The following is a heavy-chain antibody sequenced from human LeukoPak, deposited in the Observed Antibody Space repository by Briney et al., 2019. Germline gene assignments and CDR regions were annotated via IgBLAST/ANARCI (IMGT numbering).Heavy chain of an antibody. V-gene: IGHV4-59*12. CDR2: MYHTGTT. CDR1: GGSISSYY. CDR3: ARRYCSGGTCCPFDY. J-gene: IGHJ4*02. Sequence: TSETLSLTCTVSGGSISSYYWSWIRQPPGKGLEWIGEMYHTGTTNYNASLRSRVTVSVDKSKNQFSLKLTSVTAADTAVYYCARRYCSGGTCCPFDYWGQGTQVTVSS. D-gene: IGHD2-15*01.